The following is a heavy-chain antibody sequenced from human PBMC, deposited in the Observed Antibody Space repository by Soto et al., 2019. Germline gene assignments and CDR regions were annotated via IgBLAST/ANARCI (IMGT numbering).Heavy chain of an antibody. CDR1: GYTFTSYD. J-gene: IGHJ6*03. CDR2: MNPNSGNT. D-gene: IGHD5-12*01. V-gene: IGHV1-8*01. CDR3: ARGSSGYSGYDLRYYYYMDV. Sequence: ASVKVSCKASGYTFTSYDINWVRQATGQGLEWMGWMNPNSGNTGYAQKFQGRVTMTRNTSISTAYMELSSLRSEDTAVYYCARGSSGYSGYDLRYYYYMDVWGKGTTVTVSS.